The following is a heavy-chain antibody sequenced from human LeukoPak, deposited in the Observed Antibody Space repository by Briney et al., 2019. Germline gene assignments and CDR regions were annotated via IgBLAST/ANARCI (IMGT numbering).Heavy chain of an antibody. CDR1: GFTVSNNY. V-gene: IGHV3-53*01. CDR2: IYSAGGT. D-gene: IGHD2-21*01. CDR3: VRNSGELGD. Sequence: GGPLRLSCAASGFTVSNNYMSWVRRAAGKGLEWVALIYSAGGTYYADSVKGRFTISRDNSKNTLHLQMNSLRAEDTAVYYCVRNSGELGDWGQGTLVTVSS. J-gene: IGHJ4*02.